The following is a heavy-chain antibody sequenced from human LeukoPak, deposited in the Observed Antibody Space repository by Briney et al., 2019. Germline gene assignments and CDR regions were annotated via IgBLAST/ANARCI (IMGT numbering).Heavy chain of an antibody. CDR2: FDPEDGET. Sequence: ASVKVSCKVSGYTLTELSMHWVRQAPGKGLEWMGGFDPEDGETIYAQKFQGRVTITRYTSASTAYMELSSLRSEDTAVYYCATASTVTTFDYWGQGTLVTVSS. CDR1: GYTLTELS. CDR3: ATASTVTTFDY. J-gene: IGHJ4*02. V-gene: IGHV1-24*01. D-gene: IGHD4-17*01.